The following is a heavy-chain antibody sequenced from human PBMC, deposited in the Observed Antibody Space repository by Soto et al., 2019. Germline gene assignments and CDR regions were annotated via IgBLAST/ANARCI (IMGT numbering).Heavy chain of an antibody. Sequence: EVQLVESGGGLVQPGGSLRLSCAASGFTFSSYSMNWVRQAPGKGLEWVSYISSSSSTIYYADSVKGRFTISRDNAKKSLYLQMNSLRDEDTAVYYCARGQDTAMVTGFDYWGQGTLVTVSS. V-gene: IGHV3-48*02. D-gene: IGHD5-18*01. CDR2: ISSSSSTI. CDR1: GFTFSSYS. J-gene: IGHJ4*02. CDR3: ARGQDTAMVTGFDY.